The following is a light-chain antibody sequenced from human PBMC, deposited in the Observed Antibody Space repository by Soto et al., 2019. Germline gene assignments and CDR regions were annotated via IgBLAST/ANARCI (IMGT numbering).Light chain of an antibody. J-gene: IGLJ2*01. CDR1: SSDVGGYNY. V-gene: IGLV2-8*01. CDR3: SSFEGGGNPVV. CDR2: DVT. Sequence: QSALTQPPSASGSPGQSVTISCTGTSSDVGGYNYVSWHQQHPGKAPKLMIYDVTKRPPGVPDRFSGSKSGNTASLTVSGLQAEDEADYYCSSFEGGGNPVVLGGGTKLTVL.